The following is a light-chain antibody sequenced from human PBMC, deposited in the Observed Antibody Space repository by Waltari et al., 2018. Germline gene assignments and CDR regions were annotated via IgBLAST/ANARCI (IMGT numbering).Light chain of an antibody. CDR3: QTWDSNTVV. Sequence: SYDLTQPPSVSASPGQTASIACFGDKLGDKFVSWYQQKPGQSPVLVMYQDTKRPSVTPERFAASNSGNTATLTVSETQAVDAASYYCQTWDSNTVVFGGGTTLTVL. J-gene: IGLJ2*01. CDR1: KLGDKF. V-gene: IGLV3-1*01. CDR2: QDT.